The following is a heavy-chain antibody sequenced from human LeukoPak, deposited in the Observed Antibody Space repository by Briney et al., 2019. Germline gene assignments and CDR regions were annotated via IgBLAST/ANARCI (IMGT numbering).Heavy chain of an antibody. Sequence: SETLSLTCTVAGGSISSSSYYWGWIRQPPGKGLEWIGSIYYSGSTYYNPSLKSRVTISVDTSKNQFSLKLSSVTAADTAVYYCAREPVVAGRGAFDIWGQGTMVTVSS. CDR3: AREPVVAGRGAFDI. V-gene: IGHV4-39*07. CDR1: GGSISSSSYY. D-gene: IGHD6-19*01. CDR2: IYYSGST. J-gene: IGHJ3*02.